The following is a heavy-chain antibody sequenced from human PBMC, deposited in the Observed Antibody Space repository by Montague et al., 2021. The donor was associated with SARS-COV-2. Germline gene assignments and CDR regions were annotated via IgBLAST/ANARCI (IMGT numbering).Heavy chain of an antibody. CDR1: GGSISGSY. V-gene: IGHV4-59*01. J-gene: IGHJ4*02. CDR2: IHYTGGT. Sequence: SETLSLTCTVSGGSISGSYWSWIRQPPGKGLEWNGYIHYTGGTSYNPSLKSRVTISVETSRNHFSLNLNSVTAADTAVYYCAKYGKSVVVANAWGYYDYWGQGMLVTVSS. D-gene: IGHD2-15*01. CDR3: AKYGKSVVVANAWGYYDY.